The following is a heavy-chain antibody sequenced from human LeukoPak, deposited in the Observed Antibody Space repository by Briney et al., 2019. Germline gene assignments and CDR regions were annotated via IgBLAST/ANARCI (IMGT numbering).Heavy chain of an antibody. CDR3: AIQPWGSGNNWYFDL. CDR1: GYTFTGYY. D-gene: IGHD7-27*01. V-gene: IGHV1-2*02. Sequence: GASVKVSCKASGYTFTGYYMHWVRQAPGQGLEWMGWINPNSGGTNYAQKFQGRVTMTRDTSISTAYMELSSLRSDDTAVYYCAIQPWGSGNNWYFDLWGRGTLVTVSS. CDR2: INPNSGGT. J-gene: IGHJ2*01.